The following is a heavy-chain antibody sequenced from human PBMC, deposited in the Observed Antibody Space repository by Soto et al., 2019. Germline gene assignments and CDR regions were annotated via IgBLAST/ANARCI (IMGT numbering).Heavy chain of an antibody. CDR1: GDSVSSNSAA. Sequence: SQTLSLTCAISGDSVSSNSAAWSWIRQSPSGGLEWLGRTYYRSKWYNDYAVSVKSRITINPDTSRNQFSLQLNSVTPEDTAVYFCAGDRYANTYFDYWGQGTLVTVSS. D-gene: IGHD1-1*01. V-gene: IGHV6-1*01. J-gene: IGHJ4*02. CDR3: AGDRYANTYFDY. CDR2: TYYRSKWYN.